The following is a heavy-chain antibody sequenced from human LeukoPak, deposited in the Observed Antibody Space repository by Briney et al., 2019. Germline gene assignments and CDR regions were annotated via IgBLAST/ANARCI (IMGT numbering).Heavy chain of an antibody. Sequence: ASVKVSCKASGYTFTTYGITWVRQAPGQGLEWMGWISARSGNTNFAQKVQGRVTLTTDTSASTAYMELRSLRSDDTAVYYCARYSLVSGYDYDYWGQGTLVTVSS. CDR3: ARYSLVSGYDYDY. D-gene: IGHD5-12*01. CDR1: GYTFTTYG. J-gene: IGHJ4*02. CDR2: ISARSGNT. V-gene: IGHV1-18*01.